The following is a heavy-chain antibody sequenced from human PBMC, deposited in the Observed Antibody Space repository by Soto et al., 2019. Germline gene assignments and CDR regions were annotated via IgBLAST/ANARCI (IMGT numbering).Heavy chain of an antibody. CDR1: GYTFASYD. V-gene: IGHV1-8*01. J-gene: IGHJ5*02. D-gene: IGHD2-2*01. CDR3: ARGLVVVPAAISHWFDP. Sequence: ASAKASCKDSGYTFASYDINWVRQATGQGLEWMGWMNPNSGNTGYAQKFQGRVTMTRNTSISTAYMELSSLRSEDTAVYYCARGLVVVPAAISHWFDPLGQGTLVTVAS. CDR2: MNPNSGNT.